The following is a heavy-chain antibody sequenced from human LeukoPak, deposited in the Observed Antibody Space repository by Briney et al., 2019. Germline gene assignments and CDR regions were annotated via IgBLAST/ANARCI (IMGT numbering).Heavy chain of an antibody. D-gene: IGHD5-24*01. J-gene: IGHJ3*02. V-gene: IGHV4-39*01. Sequence: GSLRLSCAGSGFTFSSYAMSWIRQPPGKGLEWIGSMYYSGSTYYNASLRSRVTISVDTSKNQFSLKLSSVTAADTAVYYCARHFDRDGYKSNAFDIWGQGTMVTVSS. CDR1: GFTFSSYA. CDR2: MYYSGST. CDR3: ARHFDRDGYKSNAFDI.